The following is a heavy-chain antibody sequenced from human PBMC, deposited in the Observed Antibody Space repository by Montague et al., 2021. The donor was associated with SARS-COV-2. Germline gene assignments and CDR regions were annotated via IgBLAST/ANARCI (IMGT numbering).Heavy chain of an antibody. CDR1: GGSISSYY. J-gene: IGHJ5*02. Sequence: SETLSLTCTVSGGSISSYYWSWIRQPPGKGLEWIGYIYDSGSTNYNPSLKSRVNISVDTSKSQFALKLSSVTAADTAVYYCSREVSWSYANSWFDPWGQGTLVTVSS. D-gene: IGHD3-16*01. CDR3: SREVSWSYANSWFDP. CDR2: IYDSGST. V-gene: IGHV4-59*01.